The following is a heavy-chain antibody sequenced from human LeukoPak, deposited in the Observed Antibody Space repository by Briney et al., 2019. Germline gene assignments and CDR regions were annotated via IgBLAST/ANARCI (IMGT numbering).Heavy chain of an antibody. D-gene: IGHD2-21*02. CDR2: IYYSGST. CDR1: GGSISSYY. J-gene: IGHJ1*01. Sequence: PSETLSLTCTVSGGSISSYYWSWIRQPPGKGQEWIGYIYYSGSTNYNPSLKSRVTISVDTSKNQFSLKLSSVTAADTAVYYCARMLVAYCGGDCYGAEYFQHWGQGTLVTVSS. V-gene: IGHV4-59*01. CDR3: ARMLVAYCGGDCYGAEYFQH.